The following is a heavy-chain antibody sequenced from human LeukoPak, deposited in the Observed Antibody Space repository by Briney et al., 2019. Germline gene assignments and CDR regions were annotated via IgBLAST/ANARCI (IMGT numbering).Heavy chain of an antibody. J-gene: IGHJ4*02. CDR1: GGSISSYY. D-gene: IGHD6-13*01. V-gene: IGHV4-59*01. Sequence: SETLSLTCTVSGGSISSYYWSCIRQPPGKGLEWIGYIYYSGSTTYNPSLKSRVTISVDTSKNQFSLKLSSVTAADTAVYYCARSKYGTSWYEDSWGQGTLVTVSS. CDR2: IYYSGST. CDR3: ARSKYGTSWYEDS.